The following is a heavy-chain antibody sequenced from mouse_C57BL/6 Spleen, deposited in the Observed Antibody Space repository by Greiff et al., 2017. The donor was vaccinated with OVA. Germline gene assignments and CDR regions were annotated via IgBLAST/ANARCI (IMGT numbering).Heavy chain of an antibody. CDR2: ISSGSSTI. D-gene: IGHD1-1*01. CDR1: GFTFSDYG. V-gene: IGHV5-17*01. Sequence: EVNLVESGGGLVKPGGSLKLSCAASGFTFSDYGMHWVRQAPEKGLEWVAYISSGSSTIYYADTVKGRFTISRDNAKNTLFLQMTSLRSYDTAMYYCARTTVVSFDYWGQGTTLTVSS. J-gene: IGHJ2*01. CDR3: ARTTVVSFDY.